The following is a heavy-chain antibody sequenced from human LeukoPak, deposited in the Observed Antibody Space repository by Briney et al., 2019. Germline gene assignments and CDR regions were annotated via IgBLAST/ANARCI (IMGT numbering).Heavy chain of an antibody. Sequence: PGGSLRLSCAASGFTFSSYSMNWVRQAPGKGLEWVAAISGNSRSIFYTDSVKGRFTISRDNAKNSLYLQMNSLRAEDTAVYYCAGARDYVYAFDIWGQGTMVTVSS. CDR1: GFTFSSYS. D-gene: IGHD4-17*01. CDR2: ISGNSRSI. J-gene: IGHJ3*02. CDR3: AGARDYVYAFDI. V-gene: IGHV3-21*04.